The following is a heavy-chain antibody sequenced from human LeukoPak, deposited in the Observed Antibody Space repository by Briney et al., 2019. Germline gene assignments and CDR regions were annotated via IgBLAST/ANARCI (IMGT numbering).Heavy chain of an antibody. CDR1: GFTFSSYA. J-gene: IGHJ4*02. CDR2: ISGSGAST. Sequence: GGSLRLSCAASGFTFSSYAMSWVRQAPGKGLEWVSGISGSGASTYYADSVKGRFTISRDNSKNTLYLQMNSLRAEDTAVYYCAKDAAWTQLWLEYWGQRTLVTVSS. V-gene: IGHV3-23*01. D-gene: IGHD5-18*01. CDR3: AKDAAWTQLWLEY.